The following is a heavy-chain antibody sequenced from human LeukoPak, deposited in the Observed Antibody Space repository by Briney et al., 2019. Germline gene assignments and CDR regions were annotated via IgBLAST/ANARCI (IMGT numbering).Heavy chain of an antibody. CDR3: ARSGGSGIYDYYYYGMDV. J-gene: IGHJ6*02. CDR2: ISYDGSNK. Sequence: GGSLRLSCAASGFDFSGHAMHWVRQAPGKGLEWVAVISYDGSNKFYADSVNGRFTVSRDNSKNTLYLQMDSLRAGDTAVYSCARSGGSGIYDYYYYGMDVWGQGTTVTVSS. V-gene: IGHV3-30-3*01. CDR1: GFDFSGHA. D-gene: IGHD3-10*01.